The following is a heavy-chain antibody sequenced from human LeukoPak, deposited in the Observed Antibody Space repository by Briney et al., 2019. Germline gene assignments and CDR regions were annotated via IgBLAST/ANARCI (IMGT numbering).Heavy chain of an antibody. CDR3: ARWGPDKRFDY. V-gene: IGHV3-33*01. D-gene: IGHD3-16*01. CDR1: GFTFSSHG. Sequence: GRSLRLSCAASGFTFSSHGMPWVRQAPGKGLEWVAVIWYDGSNKYYAESVKGRFTISRDNSKNTLFLQMNSLRAEDTAVYYCARWGPDKRFDYWGQGALVTVSS. CDR2: IWYDGSNK. J-gene: IGHJ4*02.